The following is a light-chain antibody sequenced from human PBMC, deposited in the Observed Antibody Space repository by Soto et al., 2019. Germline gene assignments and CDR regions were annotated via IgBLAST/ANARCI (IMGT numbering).Light chain of an antibody. CDR1: QSISGW. CDR2: KAS. Sequence: DIQMTQSPSTLSASVGDRVTMTCRASQSISGWLAWYQQKPGKAPKLLIYKASSLESGVPSRFSGSGSGTEFTLTINSMQPDDLATYYCQQYNSYWTFGQGTKVEIK. CDR3: QQYNSYWT. V-gene: IGKV1-5*03. J-gene: IGKJ1*01.